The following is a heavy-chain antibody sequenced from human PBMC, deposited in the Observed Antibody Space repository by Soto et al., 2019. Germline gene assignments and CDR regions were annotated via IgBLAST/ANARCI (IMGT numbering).Heavy chain of an antibody. Sequence: QVQLVQSGAEVKKPGASVKVSCKASGYTFTSYGISWVRQAPGQGLEWMGWISAYNGNTNYAQKLPGRVTMTTDTATSTANMELRSLRSDDTAVYYCARRVPLLNWCDPWGQGTLVTDSS. V-gene: IGHV1-18*01. D-gene: IGHD1-26*01. CDR1: GYTFTSYG. CDR2: ISAYNGNT. J-gene: IGHJ5*02. CDR3: ARRVPLLNWCDP.